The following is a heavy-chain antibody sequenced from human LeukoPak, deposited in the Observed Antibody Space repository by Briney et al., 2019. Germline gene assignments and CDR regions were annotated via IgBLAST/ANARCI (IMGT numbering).Heavy chain of an antibody. V-gene: IGHV3-48*03. J-gene: IGHJ6*02. CDR3: AREGGGQGPYYYYGMDV. CDR1: GFTFSSYE. CDR2: ISSSGSTI. D-gene: IGHD3-16*01. Sequence: GGSLRLSCAASGFTFSSYEMNWVRQAPGKGLEWVSYISSSGSTIYYADSVKGRSTISRDNAKNSLYLQMNSLRAEDTAVYYCAREGGGQGPYYYYGMDVWGQGTTVTVSS.